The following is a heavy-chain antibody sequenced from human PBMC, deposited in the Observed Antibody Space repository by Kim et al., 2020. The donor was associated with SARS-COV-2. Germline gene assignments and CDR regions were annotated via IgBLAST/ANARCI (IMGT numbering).Heavy chain of an antibody. J-gene: IGHJ4*02. CDR1: GGSISSGGYY. D-gene: IGHD3-22*01. CDR3: ARARITMIVVVTAFDY. V-gene: IGHV4-31*03. CDR2: IYYSGST. Sequence: SETLSLTCTVSGGSISSGGYYWSWIRQHPGKGLEWIGYIYYSGSTYYNPSLKSRVTISVDTSKNQFSLKLSFVTAADTAVYYCARARITMIVVVTAFDYWGQGTLVTVSS.